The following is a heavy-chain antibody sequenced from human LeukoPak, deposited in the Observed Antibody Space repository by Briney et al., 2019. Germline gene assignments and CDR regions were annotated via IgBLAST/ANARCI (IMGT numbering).Heavy chain of an antibody. V-gene: IGHV3-30*04. Sequence: GGSLRLSCAASGFTFSSYAMHWVRQAPGKGLEWVAVISYDGSNKYYADSVKGRFTISRDNSKNTLYLQMNSLRAEDTAVYYCARDQFYRPYRGEAISFDYWGQGTLVTVSS. CDR1: GFTFSSYA. CDR2: ISYDGSNK. D-gene: IGHD3-10*01. J-gene: IGHJ4*01. CDR3: ARDQFYRPYRGEAISFDY.